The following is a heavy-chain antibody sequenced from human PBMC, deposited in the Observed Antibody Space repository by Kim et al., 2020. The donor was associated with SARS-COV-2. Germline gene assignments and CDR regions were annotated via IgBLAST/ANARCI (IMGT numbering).Heavy chain of an antibody. J-gene: IGHJ5*02. V-gene: IGHV4-34*01. D-gene: IGHD3-16*01. Sequence: SETLSLTCGVSGGSFIGYFWSWIRQSPGKGLEWIGEINHSGDTDYSPSLKSRATISVDTARSQFSLKLTSVNAADAAVYFCARDGFRTTFWAWGQGTLVAVSS. CDR1: GGSFIGYF. CDR2: INHSGDT. CDR3: ARDGFRTTFWA.